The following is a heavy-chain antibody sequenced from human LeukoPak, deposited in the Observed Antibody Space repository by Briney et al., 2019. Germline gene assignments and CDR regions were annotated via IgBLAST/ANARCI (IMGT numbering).Heavy chain of an antibody. CDR2: ISYDGSNK. V-gene: IGHV3-30*18. J-gene: IGHJ3*02. Sequence: GGSLRLSCAASGFTVSTNYMSWVRQAPGKGLEWVALISYDGSNKYYADSVKGRFTVSRDNSKNTLYLQMNSLRAEDTAVYYCANDGAYYDSNTDAFDIWGQGTMVTVSS. CDR1: GFTVSTNY. D-gene: IGHD3-22*01. CDR3: ANDGAYYDSNTDAFDI.